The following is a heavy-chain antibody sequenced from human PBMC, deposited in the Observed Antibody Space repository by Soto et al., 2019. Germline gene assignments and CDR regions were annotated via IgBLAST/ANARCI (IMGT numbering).Heavy chain of an antibody. CDR1: GFTFSNAR. J-gene: IGHJ6*02. Sequence: PGGSLRLYCAASGFTFSNARMSWVRQAPGKGLEWVGRIKSKTDGGTTDYAAPVRGRFTISRDDSKNTVFLQMNSLKTEDTAVYFCTTRYCSSTSCYNNYYNYGMDVWGQGTTVTVSS. CDR2: IKSKTDGGTT. CDR3: TTRYCSSTSCYNNYYNYGMDV. V-gene: IGHV3-15*01. D-gene: IGHD2-2*02.